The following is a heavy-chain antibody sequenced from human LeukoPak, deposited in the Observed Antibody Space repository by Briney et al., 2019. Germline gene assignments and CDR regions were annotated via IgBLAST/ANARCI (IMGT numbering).Heavy chain of an antibody. CDR2: ISSSSSYI. D-gene: IGHD3-22*01. CDR1: GFTFSSYS. Sequence: GGSLRLSCAASGFTFSSYSMNWVRQAPGKGLEWVSSISSSSSYIYYADSVKGRFTISRDNAKNSLYLQMNSLRAEDTAVYYCARGDHYYDSSGSSLPMVDYWGQGTLVTVSS. CDR3: ARGDHYYDSSGSSLPMVDY. J-gene: IGHJ4*02. V-gene: IGHV3-21*01.